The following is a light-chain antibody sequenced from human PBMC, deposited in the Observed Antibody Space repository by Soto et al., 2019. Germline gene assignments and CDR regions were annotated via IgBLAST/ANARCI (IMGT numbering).Light chain of an antibody. CDR2: RAS. CDR1: HYIYSN. J-gene: IGKJ1*01. Sequence: EIVMTQSPATLSVSPGERATLSCTASHYIYSNVAWFQQRPGQDPRLLIYRASTRATGNPARFSGSGSGTEFTLTITSLQSEDFALYYCQQYHNLWTFGQGTKVDIK. CDR3: QQYHNLWT. V-gene: IGKV3-15*01.